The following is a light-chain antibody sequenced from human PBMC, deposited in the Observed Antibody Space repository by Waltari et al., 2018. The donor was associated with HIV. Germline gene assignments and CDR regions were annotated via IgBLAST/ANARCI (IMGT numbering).Light chain of an antibody. CDR1: QRISNY. CDR2: VAS. V-gene: IGKV1-39*01. Sequence: DIQMTQSPSSLSASVGDRVTITCRATQRISNYLNWDQQRPGKAPKLLISVASSLQSGVPSRFSGSGSGTDFTLTISSLQPEDFATYYCQQSHSTPLTFGPGTRVDIK. CDR3: QQSHSTPLT. J-gene: IGKJ3*01.